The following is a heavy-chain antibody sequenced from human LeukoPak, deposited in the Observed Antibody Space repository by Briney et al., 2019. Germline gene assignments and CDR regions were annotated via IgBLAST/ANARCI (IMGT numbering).Heavy chain of an antibody. CDR1: GGSISSYY. Sequence: SETLSLTCTVSGGSISSYYWSWIRQPPGKGLEWIGYIYYRGSTNYNPSLKSRVTISVDTSKNQFSLKLSSVTAADTAVYYCAGYSGKPTTFDYWGQGTLVTVSS. CDR3: AGYSGKPTTFDY. D-gene: IGHD1-26*01. J-gene: IGHJ4*02. V-gene: IGHV4-59*01. CDR2: IYYRGST.